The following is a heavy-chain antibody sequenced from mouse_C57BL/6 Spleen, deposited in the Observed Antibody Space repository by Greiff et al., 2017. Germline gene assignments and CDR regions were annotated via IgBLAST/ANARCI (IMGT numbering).Heavy chain of an antibody. V-gene: IGHV1-52*01. J-gene: IGHJ4*01. D-gene: IGHD2-4*01. Sequence: QVQLQQSGAELVRPGSSVKLSCKASGYTFTSYWMHWVKQRPIQGLEWIGNIDPSDSETHYNQKFKDKATLTVDKSSSTAYMQLSSLTSEDSAVYYCARYDYDGGNAMDYWGQGTSVTVSS. CDR1: GYTFTSYW. CDR3: ARYDYDGGNAMDY. CDR2: IDPSDSET.